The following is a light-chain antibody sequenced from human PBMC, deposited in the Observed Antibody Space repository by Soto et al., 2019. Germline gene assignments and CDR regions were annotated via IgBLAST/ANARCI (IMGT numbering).Light chain of an antibody. J-gene: IGKJ1*01. CDR3: QQRYDSWK. Sequence: EIVLTQSPATLSLSPGERVTLSCRASQSVSNYLAWYQQKPGQAPRLLISEASNRATGIAARFSGSGSGTDFTLIISSLEPEDFAVYYCQQRYDSWKFGQGTPVQIK. CDR1: QSVSNY. CDR2: EAS. V-gene: IGKV3-11*01.